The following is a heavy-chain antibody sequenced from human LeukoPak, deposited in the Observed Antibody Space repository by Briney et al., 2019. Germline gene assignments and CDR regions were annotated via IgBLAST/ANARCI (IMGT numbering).Heavy chain of an antibody. D-gene: IGHD3-3*01. Sequence: PSETLSLTCTVSGGSISSSNYYWAWIRQPPGQGLEWIGSIYYRGNAYYNPSLKSRVTISVDTSKNQFSLSLSSVTAADTAVYYCAREERFLEFRGWGQGTLVTVSS. CDR3: AREERFLEFRG. CDR2: IYYRGNA. J-gene: IGHJ4*02. CDR1: GGSISSSNYY. V-gene: IGHV4-39*07.